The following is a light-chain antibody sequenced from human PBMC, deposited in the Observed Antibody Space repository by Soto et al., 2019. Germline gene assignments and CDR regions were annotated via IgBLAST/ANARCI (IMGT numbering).Light chain of an antibody. V-gene: IGLV2-14*01. Sequence: QAVVTQPASVSGSPGQSITISCTGTSSDVGGYNYVSWYQQHPGKAPKLMIYEVSNRPSGVSNRFSGSKSGNTASLTISGLQAEDEADYYCSSYTSSSTPGVVFGGGTKLTVL. CDR2: EVS. CDR3: SSYTSSSTPGVV. CDR1: SSDVGGYNY. J-gene: IGLJ2*01.